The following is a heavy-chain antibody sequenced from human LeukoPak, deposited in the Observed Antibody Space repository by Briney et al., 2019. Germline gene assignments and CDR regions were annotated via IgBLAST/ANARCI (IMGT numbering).Heavy chain of an antibody. D-gene: IGHD3-22*01. CDR1: GFTFDDYA. CDR2: ISWNSGSI. CDR3: AKDSNYDSSGYYLV. V-gene: IGHV3-9*01. J-gene: IGHJ4*02. Sequence: PGRSLRLSCAASGFTFDDYAMHWVRQAPAKGMEWVSGISWNSGSIGYADSVKGRFTISRDNAKNSLYLQMNSLRAEDTALYYCAKDSNYDSSGYYLVWGQGTLVTVSS.